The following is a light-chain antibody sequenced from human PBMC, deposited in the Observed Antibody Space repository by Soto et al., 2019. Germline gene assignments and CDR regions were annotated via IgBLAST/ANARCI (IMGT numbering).Light chain of an antibody. V-gene: IGKV1-39*01. J-gene: IGKJ2*01. CDR2: GAF. CDR1: QNIGDS. CDR3: QHSWT. Sequence: DIPMTQSPSSLSASVGDRVTITCRASQNIGDSLNWYQQKPGKAPKLLIYGAFNLQSGVPSRFSGSGSGTDFTLTVSSLQPEDFASYYCQHSWTFGQGTKLEI.